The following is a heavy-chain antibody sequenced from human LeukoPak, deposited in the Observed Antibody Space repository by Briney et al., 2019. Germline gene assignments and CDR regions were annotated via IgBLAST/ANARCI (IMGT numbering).Heavy chain of an antibody. CDR1: GFTFSSYW. V-gene: IGHV3-7*01. Sequence: PAGSLRLSCVASGFTFSSYWMTWVRQAPGKGLEWEANIKADGSEKYYVDSVKGRFTISRDNAKNSLYLQMNSLRAEDTAVYYCANYCSSSSCSQPFDYWGQGTLVTVSS. D-gene: IGHD2-2*01. J-gene: IGHJ4*02. CDR3: ANYCSSSSCSQPFDY. CDR2: IKADGSEK.